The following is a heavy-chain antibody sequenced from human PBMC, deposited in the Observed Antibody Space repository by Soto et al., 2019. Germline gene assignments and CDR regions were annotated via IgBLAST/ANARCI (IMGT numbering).Heavy chain of an antibody. CDR3: ARYNWGAMGAFDI. CDR1: GGSISSSSYY. Sequence: SETLSLTYTVSGGSISSSSYYWGWIRQPPGKGLEWIGSIYYSGSTNYNPSLKSRVTISVDTSKNQFSLKLSSVTAADTAVYYCARYNWGAMGAFDIWGQGTMVTVSS. J-gene: IGHJ3*02. V-gene: IGHV4-39*07. D-gene: IGHD1-1*01. CDR2: IYYSGST.